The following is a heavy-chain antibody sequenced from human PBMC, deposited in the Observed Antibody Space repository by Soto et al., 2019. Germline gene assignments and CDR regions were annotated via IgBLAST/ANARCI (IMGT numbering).Heavy chain of an antibody. V-gene: IGHV3-23*01. CDR3: AKDRRKYQLLYYYYGMDV. CDR1: GFTFSSYA. CDR2: ISGSGGST. J-gene: IGHJ6*02. D-gene: IGHD2-2*01. Sequence: GGSLRLSCAASGFTFSSYAMSWVRQAPGKWLEWVSAISGSGGSTYYADSVKGRFTISRDNSKNTLYLQINSLRAEDTAAYYCAKDRRKYQLLYYYYGMDVWGQGTTVTVSS.